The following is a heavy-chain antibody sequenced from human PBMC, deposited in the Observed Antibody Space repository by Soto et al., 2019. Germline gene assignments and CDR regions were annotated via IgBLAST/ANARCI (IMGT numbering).Heavy chain of an antibody. CDR1: GGSIGSYY. V-gene: IGHV4-59*01. CDR2: IYYSGST. D-gene: IGHD2-21*02. CDR3: ARSNCGGDCYHYYYYGMDV. J-gene: IGHJ6*02. Sequence: SETLSLTCTVSGGSIGSYYWSWIRQPPGKGLEWIGYIYYSGSTNYNPSLKSRVTISVDTSKNQFSLKLSSVTAADTAVYYCARSNCGGDCYHYYYYGMDVWGQGTTVTVSS.